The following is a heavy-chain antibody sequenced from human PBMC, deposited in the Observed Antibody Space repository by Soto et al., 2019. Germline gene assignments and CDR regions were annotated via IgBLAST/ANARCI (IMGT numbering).Heavy chain of an antibody. D-gene: IGHD2-15*01. Sequence: QVQLQESGPGLVKPSETLSLTCAVSGGSVSGDDWWSWVRQPPEKGLEWVGVIYQSGTANYNPSLNSRVTISLAKSKNQLSLKLTSLTAADTAVYYCARGSGWRVDPWGQGTLVTVSS. CDR1: GGSVSGDDW. CDR2: IYQSGTA. V-gene: IGHV4-4*02. J-gene: IGHJ5*02. CDR3: ARGSGWRVDP.